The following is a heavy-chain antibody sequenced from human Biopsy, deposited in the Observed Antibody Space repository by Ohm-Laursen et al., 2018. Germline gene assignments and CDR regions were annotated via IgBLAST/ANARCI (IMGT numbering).Heavy chain of an antibody. CDR3: AREESGQSGRYFDY. Sequence: SLRLSCAASGFTFNNSWMHWVRHVPGKGLVWVSRVNIDGNITNYADSAKGRFTISRDNARNTLYLQMNSLRGEDMAVYYCAREESGQSGRYFDYWGPGTLVSVSS. CDR1: GFTFNNSW. J-gene: IGHJ4*02. CDR2: VNIDGNIT. D-gene: IGHD5-12*01. V-gene: IGHV3-74*01.